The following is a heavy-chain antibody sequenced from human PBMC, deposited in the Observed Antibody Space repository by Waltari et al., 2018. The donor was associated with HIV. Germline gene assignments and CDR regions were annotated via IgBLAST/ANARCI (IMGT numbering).Heavy chain of an antibody. Sequence: QVQLVQSGAEVKKPGASVKVSCKASGYTFTGYYMHWVRQAPGQGLEWMGWINPNSGGTNYAQKFKGRVTMTRDTSISTAYMELSRLRSDDTAVYYCARDHVLMVYADPTRPWFDPWGQGTLVTVSS. D-gene: IGHD2-8*01. CDR2: INPNSGGT. CDR1: GYTFTGYY. V-gene: IGHV1-2*02. CDR3: ARDHVLMVYADPTRPWFDP. J-gene: IGHJ5*02.